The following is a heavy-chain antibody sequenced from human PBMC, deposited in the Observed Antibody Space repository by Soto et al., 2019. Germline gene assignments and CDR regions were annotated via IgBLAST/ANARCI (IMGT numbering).Heavy chain of an antibody. V-gene: IGHV1-69*06. D-gene: IGHD1-7*01. CDR3: ARDMTRTVVPYFDF. CDR1: GGTFSNYV. J-gene: IGHJ4*02. CDR2: IIPSSGAA. Sequence: QVQLVQSGAEVKKPGSSVKVSCKASGGTFSNYVVNWVRQAPGQGLEWMGRIIPSSGAAHYAQKFQGRVTITADTSTSTSYMELSSLRSEDPAVYYCARDMTRTVVPYFDFWGQGTLVTVSS.